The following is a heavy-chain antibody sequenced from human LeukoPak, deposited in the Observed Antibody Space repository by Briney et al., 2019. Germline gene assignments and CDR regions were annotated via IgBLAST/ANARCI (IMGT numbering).Heavy chain of an antibody. CDR3: ATTTTRGIPHYFDY. J-gene: IGHJ4*02. CDR1: GYSFTSYW. V-gene: IGHV5-51*01. D-gene: IGHD1-1*01. Sequence: KRGESLKISCKGSGYSFTSYWIGWVRQMPGKGLEWMGIIYPGDSDTRYSPSFQGQVTFSADKSISTAYLQWSGLKTSDTAMYYCATTTTRGIPHYFDYWGQGTLVTVSS. CDR2: IYPGDSDT.